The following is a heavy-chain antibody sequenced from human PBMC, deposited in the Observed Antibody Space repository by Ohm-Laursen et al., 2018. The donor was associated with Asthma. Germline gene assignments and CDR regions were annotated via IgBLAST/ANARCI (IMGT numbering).Heavy chain of an antibody. J-gene: IGHJ4*02. V-gene: IGHV3-21*04. CDR2: ISTASTFI. CDR1: GYTFSRYS. CDR3: AKGRSADSTSCYNY. Sequence: SLRLSCTASGYTFSRYSIHWIRQAPGKGLEWVASISTASTFIYYADSVRGRFTISRDNSKNTLYLLMNTLRADDTAGYYCAKGRSADSTSCYNYWGQGTLVTVSS. D-gene: IGHD2-2*01.